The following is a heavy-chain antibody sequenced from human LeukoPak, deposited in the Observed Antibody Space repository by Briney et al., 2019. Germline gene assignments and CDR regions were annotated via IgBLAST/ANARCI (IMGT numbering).Heavy chain of an antibody. J-gene: IGHJ5*02. CDR3: SRRSGYPNWFDP. D-gene: IGHD3-22*01. V-gene: IGHV3-66*04. CDR2: IYSGGNT. CDR1: GFTVSNNY. Sequence: PGGSLRLSCAASGFTVSNNYMSWVRQAPGKGLEWVSVIYSGGNTYYADSVKGRFTISRDNSNNTLYLQMNSLTVEDTAVHYCSRRSGYPNWFDPWGQGTLVTVSS.